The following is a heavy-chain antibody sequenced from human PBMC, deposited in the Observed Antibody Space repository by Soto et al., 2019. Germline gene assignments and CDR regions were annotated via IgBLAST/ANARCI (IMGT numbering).Heavy chain of an antibody. CDR3: ARDIDIVVVPAVGMDV. D-gene: IGHD2-2*01. J-gene: IGHJ6*02. V-gene: IGHV1-18*01. CDR1: GYTFTSYG. Sequence: QVQLVQSGAEVKKPGASVKVSCKASGYTFTSYGISWVRQAPGQGLVWMGWISAYNGNTNYAQKLQGRVTMTTDTSTSTAYMELRSLRSDDTAVYYCARDIDIVVVPAVGMDVWGQGTTVTVSS. CDR2: ISAYNGNT.